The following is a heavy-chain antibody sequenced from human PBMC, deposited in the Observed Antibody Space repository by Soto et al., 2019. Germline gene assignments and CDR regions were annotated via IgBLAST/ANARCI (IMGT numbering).Heavy chain of an antibody. V-gene: IGHV4-31*03. Sequence: PSETLSLTGTVSGGSISGGGYYWMWIRQHPGKGLEWIGYIYYSGSTYYNPSLKSRVTISVDTSKNQFSLKLSSVTAADTAVYYCARVEHWLDNWGQGTLVTVSS. CDR2: IYYSGST. CDR1: GGSISGGGYY. CDR3: ARVEHWLDN. J-gene: IGHJ5*02.